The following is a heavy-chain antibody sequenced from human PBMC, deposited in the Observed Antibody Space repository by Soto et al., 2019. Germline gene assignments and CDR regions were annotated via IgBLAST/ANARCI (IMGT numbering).Heavy chain of an antibody. Sequence: QVRLVQPAAEVKKPGASVKVSCKTSGYTFIRYGITWVRQAPGQGLEWMGWISPYNDYTNYAQKFQGRVSMTADTYTKTVYQEMRPLPSDDTAVYYCARGGYYDDVWWKLTYHGLDVWGQGTTVSVSS. CDR2: ISPYNDYT. CDR1: GYTFIRYG. V-gene: IGHV1-18*01. CDR3: ARGGYYDDVWWKLTYHGLDV. J-gene: IGHJ6*02. D-gene: IGHD3-16*01.